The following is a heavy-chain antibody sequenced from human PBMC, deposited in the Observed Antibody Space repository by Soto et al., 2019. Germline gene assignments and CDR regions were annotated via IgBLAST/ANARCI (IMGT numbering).Heavy chain of an antibody. D-gene: IGHD3-16*02. CDR3: ATDNYDYIWGSYPPGF. V-gene: IGHV1-18*01. CDR1: GYVFSNFA. J-gene: IGHJ4*02. CDR2: IITNKGYT. Sequence: ASVKGSCKASGYVFSNFAMSWVRQAPGKGREWMGWIITNKGYTNYAQKLQGRVTITTDPSPSTAYMELRSLRSDDTAVYYFATDNYDYIWGSYPPGFWGQRTLLTVS.